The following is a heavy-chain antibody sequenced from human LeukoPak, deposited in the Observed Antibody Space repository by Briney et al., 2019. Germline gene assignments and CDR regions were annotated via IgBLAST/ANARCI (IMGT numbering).Heavy chain of an antibody. CDR3: AREVRGYFDWFDP. CDR2: MNPNSGNT. J-gene: IGHJ5*02. V-gene: IGHV1-8*02. D-gene: IGHD3-10*01. Sequence: ASVKVSCTASGGTFSSYAISWVRQATGQGLEWMGWMNPNSGNTGYAQKFQGRVTMTRNTSISTAYMELSSLRSEDTAVYYCAREVRGYFDWFDPWGQGTLVTVSS. CDR1: GGTFSSYA.